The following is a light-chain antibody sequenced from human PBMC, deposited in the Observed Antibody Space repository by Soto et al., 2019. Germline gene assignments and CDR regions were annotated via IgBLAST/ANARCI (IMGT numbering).Light chain of an antibody. Sequence: IQVTQSPSSLSASVGDRVTITCRASQGITSYLAWYQQKPGKAPKLLIYAASALQTGVSSRFSGSGYGTDFALTISKLQPEDFATYFCQQLYSYPLTFGGGITVEF. CDR2: AAS. CDR1: QGITSY. V-gene: IGKV1-9*01. CDR3: QQLYSYPLT. J-gene: IGKJ4*01.